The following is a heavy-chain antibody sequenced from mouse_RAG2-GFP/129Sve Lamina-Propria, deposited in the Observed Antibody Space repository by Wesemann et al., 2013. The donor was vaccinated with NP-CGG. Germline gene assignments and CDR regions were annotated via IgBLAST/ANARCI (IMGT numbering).Heavy chain of an antibody. CDR3: ARGTTVVDYWYFDV. Sequence: QVQLQQSGPELVKPGASVKISCKASGYAFSSSWMNWVKQRPGKGLEWIGRIYPGDGDTNYNGKFKGKATLTADKSSSTAYMQLSSLTSEDSAVYYCARGTTVVDYWYFDVWGTGPRSPSPQ. V-gene: IGHV1-82*01. CDR1: GYAFSSSW. D-gene: IGHD1-1*01. CDR2: IYPGDGDT. J-gene: IGHJ1*03.